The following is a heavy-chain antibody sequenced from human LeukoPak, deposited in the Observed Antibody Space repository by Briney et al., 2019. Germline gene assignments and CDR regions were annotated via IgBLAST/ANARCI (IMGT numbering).Heavy chain of an antibody. V-gene: IGHV3-7*01. CDR1: GFTFSSHW. Sequence: PGGSLRLSCAASGFTFSSHWMTWVRQALGKGLEWVATIKQDGNEKQYVDSVKGRFTISRDNAKNSLYLQMNSLRAEDTAVYYCARHPVATTLGGFDYWGQGTLVTVSS. J-gene: IGHJ4*02. CDR2: IKQDGNEK. D-gene: IGHD5-12*01. CDR3: ARHPVATTLGGFDY.